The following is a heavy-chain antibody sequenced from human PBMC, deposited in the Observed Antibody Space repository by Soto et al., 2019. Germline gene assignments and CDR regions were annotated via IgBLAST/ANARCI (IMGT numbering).Heavy chain of an antibody. CDR1: GGSISSSSYY. J-gene: IGHJ6*02. CDR3: ARHTRAGSWHYYYGMDV. V-gene: IGHV4-39*01. D-gene: IGHD3-10*01. CDR2: IYYSGST. Sequence: SETLSLTCTVSGGSISSSSYYWGWIRQPPGKGLEWIGSIYYSGSTYYNPSLKSRVTISVDTSKNQFSLKLSSVTAADTAVYYCARHTRAGSWHYYYGMDVWGQGTTVTVSS.